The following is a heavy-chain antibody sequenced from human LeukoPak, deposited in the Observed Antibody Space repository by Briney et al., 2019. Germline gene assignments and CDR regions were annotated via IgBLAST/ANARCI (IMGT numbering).Heavy chain of an antibody. CDR3: ARAADVAKFIYFDE. V-gene: IGHV3-21*01. D-gene: IGHD2-15*01. J-gene: IGHJ4*02. CDR1: GFTFSTYS. Sequence: KSGGSLRLSCAASGFTFSTYSMNWVRQAPGKGLEWVSSITSNRNYIYYADSVRGRFTISRDNAKNSLYLQMTSLRAEDTAVYYCARAADVAKFIYFDEWGQGTLVTVSS. CDR2: ITSNRNYI.